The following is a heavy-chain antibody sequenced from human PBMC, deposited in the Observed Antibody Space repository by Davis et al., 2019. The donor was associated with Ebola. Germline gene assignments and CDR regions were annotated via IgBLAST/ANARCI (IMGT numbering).Heavy chain of an antibody. D-gene: IGHD3-22*01. V-gene: IGHV3-53*01. Sequence: GGSLRLSCAASGFTVSSNYMSWVRQAPGKGLEWVSVIYSGGSTYYADSVKGRFTISRDNSKNTLYLQMNSLRAEDTAVYYCARDVRYYYDSSGYYSAPAFDYWGQGTLVTVSS. CDR1: GFTVSSNY. CDR2: IYSGGST. J-gene: IGHJ4*02. CDR3: ARDVRYYYDSSGYYSAPAFDY.